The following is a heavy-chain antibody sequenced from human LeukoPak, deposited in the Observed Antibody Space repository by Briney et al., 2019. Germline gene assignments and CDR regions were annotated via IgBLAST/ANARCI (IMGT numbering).Heavy chain of an antibody. Sequence: PSETLSLTCTVSGGSISSSSYYWGWIRQPPGKGLEWIGSIYYSGSTYYNPSLKSRVTISVDTSKNQFSLKLSSVTAADTAVYYCARTMWGYYDSSGYSLDFDYWGQGSLVTVSS. D-gene: IGHD3-22*01. CDR3: ARTMWGYYDSSGYSLDFDY. V-gene: IGHV4-39*07. J-gene: IGHJ4*02. CDR2: IYYSGST. CDR1: GGSISSSSYY.